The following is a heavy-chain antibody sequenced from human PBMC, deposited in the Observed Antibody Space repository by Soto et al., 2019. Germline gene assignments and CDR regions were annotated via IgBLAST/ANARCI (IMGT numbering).Heavy chain of an antibody. CDR1: GIKFSNYA. D-gene: IGHD3-9*01. J-gene: IGHJ4*02. CDR2: SSASGRSR. V-gene: IGHV3-23*01. CDR3: AKDGNWRYAYLDV. Sequence: GGSLRLSCVASGIKFSNYAMSLVRQAPGKGLEWVSISSASGRSRYHADSVKGRFTISRDNSKNTLYLHMNNLRAEDTAVYYFAKDGNWRYAYLDVWGQGTXAPVSS.